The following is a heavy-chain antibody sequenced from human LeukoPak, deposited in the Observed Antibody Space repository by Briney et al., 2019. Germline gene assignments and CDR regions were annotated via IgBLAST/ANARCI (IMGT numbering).Heavy chain of an antibody. CDR1: GGSFSGYY. J-gene: IGHJ4*02. CDR2: INHSGST. Sequence: SETLSLTCAVYGGSFSGYYWSWIRQPPGRGLEWIGEINHSGSTNYNPSLKSRVTISVDTSKNQFSLKLSSVTAADTAVYYRARRPYTAMVIYHKAGFDYWGQGTLVTVSS. CDR3: ARRPYTAMVIYHKAGFDY. V-gene: IGHV4-34*01. D-gene: IGHD5-18*01.